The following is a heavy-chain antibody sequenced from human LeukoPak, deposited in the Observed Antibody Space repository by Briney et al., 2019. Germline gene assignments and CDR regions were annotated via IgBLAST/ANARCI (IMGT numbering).Heavy chain of an antibody. V-gene: IGHV3-48*01. D-gene: IGHD2-2*01. Sequence: GGSLRLSCAASGFTFSSYSMNWVRQAPGKGLEWVSYISSSSSTIYYADSVKGRFTISRDNSKNTLYLQMNSLRAEDTAVYYCARLSRLGYCNSTSCQLGGTSDYWGQGTLVTVSS. CDR2: ISSSSSTI. J-gene: IGHJ4*02. CDR1: GFTFSSYS. CDR3: ARLSRLGYCNSTSCQLGGTSDY.